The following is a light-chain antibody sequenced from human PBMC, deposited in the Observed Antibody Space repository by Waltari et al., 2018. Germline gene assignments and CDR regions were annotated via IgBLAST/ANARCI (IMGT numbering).Light chain of an antibody. J-gene: IGKJ1*01. CDR1: QNINTW. CDR2: KAS. V-gene: IGKV1-5*03. CDR3: LQYNGEPRT. Sequence: DIQMTQSPSTLSASVGDRVTITCRASQNINTWLAWHQQKPGKAPKLLIYKASSLESGVPSRFSGSGSGTEYTLTISSLQPDDFATYYCLQYNGEPRTF.